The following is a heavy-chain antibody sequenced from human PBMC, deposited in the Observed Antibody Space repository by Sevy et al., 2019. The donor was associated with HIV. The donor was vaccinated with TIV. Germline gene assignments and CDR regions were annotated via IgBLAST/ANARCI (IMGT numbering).Heavy chain of an antibody. D-gene: IGHD3-22*01. V-gene: IGHV3-23*01. J-gene: IGHJ4*02. CDR1: GFTFSSYA. CDR3: AKEGGGYNYDSSGLFDY. Sequence: GGSLRLSCAASGFTFSSYAMTWVRQAPGKGLEWVSGISGSGYSTYYADSVKGRFTISRDNSKNTMYLQMNSLRAEDTAVYYCAKEGGGYNYDSSGLFDYWGQVTLVTVSS. CDR2: ISGSGYST.